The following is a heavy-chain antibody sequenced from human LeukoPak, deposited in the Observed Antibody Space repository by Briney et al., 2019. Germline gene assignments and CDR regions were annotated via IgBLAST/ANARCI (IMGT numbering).Heavy chain of an antibody. J-gene: IGHJ4*02. CDR1: GFTFSSYA. D-gene: IGHD5-18*01. V-gene: IGHV3-23*01. CDR2: ISGSGGST. CDR3: ARDRIGDTAMVMDY. Sequence: PGGSLRLSCAASGFTFSSYAMSWVRQAPGKGLEWVSAISGSGGSTHYADSVKGRFTISRDNSKNTLYLQMNSLRAEDTAVYYCARDRIGDTAMVMDYWGQGTLVTVSS.